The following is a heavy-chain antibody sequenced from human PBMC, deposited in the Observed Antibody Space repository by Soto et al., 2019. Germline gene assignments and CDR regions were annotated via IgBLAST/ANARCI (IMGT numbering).Heavy chain of an antibody. CDR3: VQAGSGWRTEYFQY. CDR2: ISSNGGTT. J-gene: IGHJ1*01. D-gene: IGHD6-19*01. CDR1: GFTFSSYA. Sequence: GGSLRLSCSASGFTFSSYAMHWVRQAPGKGLEYVSAISSNGGTTYYADSVKGRFTISRDNSKNTLYLQMSSLRAEDTAVYYCVQAGSGWRTEYFQYWGQGTLVTVSS. V-gene: IGHV3-64D*06.